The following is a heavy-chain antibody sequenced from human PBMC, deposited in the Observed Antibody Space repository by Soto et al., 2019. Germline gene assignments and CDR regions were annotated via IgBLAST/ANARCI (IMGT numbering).Heavy chain of an antibody. J-gene: IGHJ6*01. V-gene: IGHV3-30*18. CDR1: GCSFGHYV. CDR3: AKDRAFFGSRRQGYRMDV. D-gene: IGHD3-10*01. CDR2: ISYAGTDT. Sequence: GGSLRLSCAASGCSFGHYVMHWVRQAPGKGLEWVAVISYAGTDTYYTSSVKGRFTISRDNSKNTLYLQMNSLRTEDTAVYLCAKDRAFFGSRRQGYRMDVWAQATTVIVSS.